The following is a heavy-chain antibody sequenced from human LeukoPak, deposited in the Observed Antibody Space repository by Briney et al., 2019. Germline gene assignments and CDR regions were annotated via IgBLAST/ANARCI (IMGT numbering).Heavy chain of an antibody. D-gene: IGHD1-26*01. J-gene: IGHJ2*01. CDR2: IYYSGST. Sequence: SETLSLTCTVSGGSISSYYWSWIRQPPGKGLEWIGYIYYSGSTNYNPSLKSRVTISVDTSKNQFSLKLSSVTAADTAVYYCARHPLGSQGWYFDLWGRGTLVTVSS. CDR3: ARHPLGSQGWYFDL. CDR1: GGSISSYY. V-gene: IGHV4-59*08.